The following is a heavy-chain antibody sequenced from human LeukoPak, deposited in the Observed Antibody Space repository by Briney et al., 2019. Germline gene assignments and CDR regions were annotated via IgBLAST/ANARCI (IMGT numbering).Heavy chain of an antibody. D-gene: IGHD3-16*02. Sequence: ASVKVSCKASGYTFTGYYMHWVRQAPGQGLEWMGGINPNSGGTNYAQKFQGRVTMTRDTSISTAYMELSRLRSDDTAVYYCAREKYDYVWGSYRPDCFDYWGQGTLVTVSS. J-gene: IGHJ4*02. CDR1: GYTFTGYY. CDR2: INPNSGGT. CDR3: AREKYDYVWGSYRPDCFDY. V-gene: IGHV1-2*02.